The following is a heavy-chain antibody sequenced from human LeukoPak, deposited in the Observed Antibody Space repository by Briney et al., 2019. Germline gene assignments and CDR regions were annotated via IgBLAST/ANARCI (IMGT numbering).Heavy chain of an antibody. CDR1: GFTFGRYE. D-gene: IGHD2-2*01. CDR2: IGTIISTT. Sequence: GGSLRLSCAASGFTFGRYEMNWVRQAPGKGLEWVSNIGTIISTTYYADSVKGRFTVSRDDAKSSLYLQMSSLRAEDTAVYYCARTVYGLRGQLLIPGLDSWGQGTLVTVSS. J-gene: IGHJ4*02. V-gene: IGHV3-48*03. CDR3: ARTVYGLRGQLLIPGLDS.